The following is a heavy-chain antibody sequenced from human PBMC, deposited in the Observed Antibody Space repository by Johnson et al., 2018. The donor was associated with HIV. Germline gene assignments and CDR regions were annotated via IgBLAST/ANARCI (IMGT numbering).Heavy chain of an antibody. Sequence: QVQLVESGGGVVQPGRSLRLSCEASGFTFRTYGIHWVRQAPGKGLAWVAVVWYDGNNKYYADSVKGRFTISRDNSKNTVYLQMNGLRDEDTAVYYCAKEKDNRHRRSAFDIWGQGTMVTVSS. CDR2: VWYDGNNK. D-gene: IGHD1-1*01. CDR1: GFTFRTYG. J-gene: IGHJ3*02. CDR3: AKEKDNRHRRSAFDI. V-gene: IGHV3-33*06.